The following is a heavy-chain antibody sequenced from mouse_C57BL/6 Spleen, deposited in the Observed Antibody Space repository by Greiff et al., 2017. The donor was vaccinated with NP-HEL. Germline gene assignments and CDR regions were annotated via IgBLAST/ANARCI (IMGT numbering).Heavy chain of an antibody. J-gene: IGHJ2*01. V-gene: IGHV1-69*01. CDR3: ARKWDGYAPYYFDY. CDR1: GYTFTSYW. Sequence: QVQLQQPGAELVMPGASVKLSCKASGYTFTSYWMHWVKQRPGQGLEWIGEIDPSDSYTNYNQKFKGKSTLTVDKSSSTAYMQRSSLTSEDSAVYYCARKWDGYAPYYFDYWGQGTTLTVSS. D-gene: IGHD2-2*01. CDR2: IDPSDSYT.